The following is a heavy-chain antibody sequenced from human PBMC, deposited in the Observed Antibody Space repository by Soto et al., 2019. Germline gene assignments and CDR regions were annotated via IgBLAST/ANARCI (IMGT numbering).Heavy chain of an antibody. V-gene: IGHV3-33*01. CDR2: IWYDGSNK. D-gene: IGHD6-13*01. Sequence: GGSLRLSCAASGFTFSSYGMHWVRQAPGKGLEWVAVIWYDGSNKYYADSVKGRFTISRDNSKNTLYLQMNSLRAEDTAVYYCARDPGTRMPIYCYYYGMDVWGQWTTVTVSS. CDR1: GFTFSSYG. J-gene: IGHJ6*02. CDR3: ARDPGTRMPIYCYYYGMDV.